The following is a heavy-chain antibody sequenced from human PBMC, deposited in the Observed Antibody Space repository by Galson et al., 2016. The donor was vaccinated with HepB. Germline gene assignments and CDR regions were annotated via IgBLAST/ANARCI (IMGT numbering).Heavy chain of an antibody. CDR1: GGSFSDSYW. Sequence: SETLSLTCAVSGGSFSDSYWWTWVRQSPTKGLEWIGEINPYGVTNYNPSVRGRVTISLDKSKSHFSLKLNSVTSADTAVFYCARKGGGVYGYHDFWGQGTLVTVSS. J-gene: IGHJ4*02. CDR3: ARKGGGVYGYHDF. D-gene: IGHD5/OR15-5a*01. V-gene: IGHV4-4*02. CDR2: INPYGVT.